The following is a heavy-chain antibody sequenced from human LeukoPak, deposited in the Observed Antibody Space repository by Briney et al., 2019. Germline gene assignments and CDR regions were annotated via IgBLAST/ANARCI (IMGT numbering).Heavy chain of an antibody. CDR3: ARWAGAILTDY. J-gene: IGHJ4*02. V-gene: IGHV3-11*04. CDR2: ISSSGSSI. CDR1: GFTFGDYA. Sequence: GGSLRLSCTTSGFTFGDYAMSWFRQAPGKGLEWVSYISSSGSSISYADSVKGRFTISRDNAKNSLYLQMNSLRAEDTAVYYCARWAGAILTDYWGQGTLVTVSS. D-gene: IGHD1-26*01.